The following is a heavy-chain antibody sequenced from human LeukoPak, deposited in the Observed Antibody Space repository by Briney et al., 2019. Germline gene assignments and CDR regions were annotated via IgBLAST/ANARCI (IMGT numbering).Heavy chain of an antibody. D-gene: IGHD3-16*01. CDR2: TYYRSTWLY. Sequence: SQTLSLTCAISGDSVSSNTAAWNWIRQSPSRGLEWLGRTYYRSTWLYDYALSLKSRININPDTSKNQFSLHLNSVTPEDTAVYYCVRDGEGGLDYFDYWGRGTLVTVSS. V-gene: IGHV6-1*01. J-gene: IGHJ4*02. CDR3: VRDGEGGLDYFDY. CDR1: GDSVSSNTAA.